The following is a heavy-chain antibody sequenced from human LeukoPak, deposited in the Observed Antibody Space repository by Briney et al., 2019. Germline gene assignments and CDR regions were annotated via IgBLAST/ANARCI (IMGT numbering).Heavy chain of an antibody. J-gene: IGHJ4*02. V-gene: IGHV4-38-2*01. CDR2: IYHSGST. CDR1: GYSISSGYY. Sequence: PSETLSLTCAVSGYSISSGYYWGWIRQPPGKALEWIGSIYHSGSTYYNPSLKSRVTISVDTSKNQFSLKLSSVTAADTAVYYCARGPDGDSDYWGQGTLVTVSS. D-gene: IGHD4-17*01. CDR3: ARGPDGDSDY.